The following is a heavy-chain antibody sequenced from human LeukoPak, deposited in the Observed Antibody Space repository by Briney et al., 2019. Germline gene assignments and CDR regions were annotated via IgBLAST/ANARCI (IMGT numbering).Heavy chain of an antibody. CDR1: GGSISSYY. J-gene: IGHJ4*02. CDR3: ARQRVGGSGWQIYYFDY. CDR2: IYYSGST. V-gene: IGHV4-59*08. D-gene: IGHD6-19*01. Sequence: SETLSLTCTVSGGSISSYYWSWIRQPPGKGLEWIGYIYYSGSTNYNPSLKSRVTISVDTSKNQFSLKLSSVTAADTAVYYCARQRVGGSGWQIYYFDYWGQGTLVTVSS.